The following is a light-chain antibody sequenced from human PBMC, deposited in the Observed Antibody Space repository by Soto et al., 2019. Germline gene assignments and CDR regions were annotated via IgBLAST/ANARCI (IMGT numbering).Light chain of an antibody. J-gene: IGKJ4*01. V-gene: IGKV1-5*03. CDR2: KAS. CDR3: QQYNSYPLP. CDR1: QSISTR. Sequence: DIQMTQSPSTLSASVGDRVTITCRASQSISTRLAWYQQKPGKAPNLLMYKASSLESGVPSRFSGSGSGTDFTPPIISLQPGDFANYYCQQYNSYPLPFGGGTK.